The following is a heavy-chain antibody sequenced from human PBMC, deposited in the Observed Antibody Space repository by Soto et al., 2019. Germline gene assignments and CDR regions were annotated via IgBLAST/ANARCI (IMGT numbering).Heavy chain of an antibody. CDR2: IYHSGST. CDR3: AGRGYYHTSGMDV. Sequence: QLQLQESGSGLVKPSQTLSLTCAVSGGSISSGGYSWSWIRQPPGKGLEWIGYIYHSGSTYYNPSLKSRVTISVDRSKNQFSLKLSSVTAADTAVYSCAGRGYYHTSGMDVWGQGTTVTVSS. V-gene: IGHV4-30-2*01. J-gene: IGHJ6*02. D-gene: IGHD3-22*01. CDR1: GGSISSGGYS.